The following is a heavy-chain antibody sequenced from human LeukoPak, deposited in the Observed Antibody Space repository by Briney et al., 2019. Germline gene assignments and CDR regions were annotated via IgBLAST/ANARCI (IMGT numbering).Heavy chain of an antibody. CDR2: ISYMGDHR. CDR1: GFTFSDCD. D-gene: IGHD6-25*01. CDR3: GKAFPPLRVAAAGDY. Sequence: GGSLTLSCTASGFTFSDCDMSWFRQAPGKGLQWVSSISYMGDHRYYADSAKGRFTISRDNAKNSLYLQMDILRADDTAVYYCGKAFPPLRVAAAGDYWGQGTLVTVSS. V-gene: IGHV3-21*06. J-gene: IGHJ4*02.